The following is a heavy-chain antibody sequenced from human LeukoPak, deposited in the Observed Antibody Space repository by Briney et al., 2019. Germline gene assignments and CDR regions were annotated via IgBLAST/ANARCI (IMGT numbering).Heavy chain of an antibody. CDR1: GGSISSYY. V-gene: IGHV4-59*01. J-gene: IGHJ4*02. D-gene: IGHD2-15*01. Sequence: SETLSLTCTVSGGSISSYYWSWIRQPPGKGLEWIGYIYYSGSTNYNPSLKSRVTISVDTSKNQFSLKLSSVTAADTAVYYCARRTLNCSGGSCPYYFDYWGQGTLVTVSS. CDR3: ARRTLNCSGGSCPYYFDY. CDR2: IYYSGST.